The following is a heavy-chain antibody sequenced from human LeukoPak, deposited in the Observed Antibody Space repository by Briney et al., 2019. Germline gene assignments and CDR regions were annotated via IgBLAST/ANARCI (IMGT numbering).Heavy chain of an antibody. Sequence: ASVKVSCKASGYTFTSYAMNWVRQAPGQGLEWMGWINTNTGNPTYAQGFTGRFVFSLDTSVSTAYLQISSLKAEDTAVYYCARAQHGSGSYYDLFPYWGQGTLVTVSS. CDR2: INTNTGNP. CDR1: GYTFTSYA. CDR3: ARAQHGSGSYYDLFPY. J-gene: IGHJ4*02. V-gene: IGHV7-4-1*02. D-gene: IGHD3-10*01.